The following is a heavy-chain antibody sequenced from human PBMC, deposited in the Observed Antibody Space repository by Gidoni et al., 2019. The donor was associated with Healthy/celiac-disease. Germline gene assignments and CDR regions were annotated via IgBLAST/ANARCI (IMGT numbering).Heavy chain of an antibody. J-gene: IGHJ6*02. CDR2: GST. Sequence: GSTYYADSVKGRFTISRDNSKNTLYLQMSSLRAEDTAVYYCVKGMDYYYYYGMDVWGQGTTVTVSS. CDR3: VKGMDYYYYYGMDV. V-gene: IGHV3-64D*06.